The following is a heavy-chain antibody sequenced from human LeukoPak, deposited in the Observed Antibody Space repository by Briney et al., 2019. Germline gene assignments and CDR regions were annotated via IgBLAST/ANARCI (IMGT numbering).Heavy chain of an antibody. D-gene: IGHD3-10*01. J-gene: IGHJ4*02. V-gene: IGHV7-4-1*02. CDR3: ARSVSVYYYGSGSSIPHDVGDY. CDR1: GYTFTSYA. Sequence: ASVKVSCKASGYTFTSYAMNWVRQAPGQGLEWMGWINTNTGNPTYAQGFTGRFVFSLDTSVSTAYLQISSLKAEDTAVYYCARSVSVYYYGSGSSIPHDVGDYWGQGTLVTVSS. CDR2: INTNTGNP.